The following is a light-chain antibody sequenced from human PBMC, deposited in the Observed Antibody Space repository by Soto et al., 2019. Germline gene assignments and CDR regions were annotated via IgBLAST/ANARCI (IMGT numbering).Light chain of an antibody. CDR3: QQCHTYWT. Sequence: SSLSASVGYRITITCRASQGIGDALGWYQQKPGKAPKLLIYDASSLESGVPQRLSGSGSGTEFTLTISSLQTEYVPTYYDQQCHTYWTGGQGTKVDIK. J-gene: IGKJ1*01. CDR1: QGIGDA. CDR2: DAS. V-gene: IGKV1-13*02.